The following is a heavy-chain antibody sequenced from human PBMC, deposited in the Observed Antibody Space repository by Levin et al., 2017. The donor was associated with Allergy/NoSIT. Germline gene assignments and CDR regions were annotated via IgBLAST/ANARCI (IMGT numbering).Heavy chain of an antibody. D-gene: IGHD6-19*01. V-gene: IGHV1-2*02. Sequence: PGGSLRLSCKASGSTFTGYYMHWVRQAPGQGLEWMGWINPNSGGTNYAQKFQGRVTMTRDTSISTAYMELSRLRSDDTAVYYCARGSGVTWGYYYYMDVWGKGTTVTVSS. J-gene: IGHJ6*03. CDR3: ARGSGVTWGYYYYMDV. CDR1: GSTFTGYY. CDR2: INPNSGGT.